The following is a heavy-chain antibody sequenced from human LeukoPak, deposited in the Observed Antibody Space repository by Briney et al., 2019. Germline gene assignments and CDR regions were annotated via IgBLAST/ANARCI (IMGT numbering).Heavy chain of an antibody. V-gene: IGHV4-39*07. D-gene: IGHD1-26*01. Sequence: SETLSLTCTVSGGSITTSTYYWGWIRQPPGKGLEWIGSIYYSGSTYNNPSLKSRVTIPVDTSKNQFSLKLSSVTAADTAIYYCARVRDIMGATPNWFDPWGQGTLVIVSS. CDR3: ARVRDIMGATPNWFDP. J-gene: IGHJ5*02. CDR1: GGSITTSTYY. CDR2: IYYSGST.